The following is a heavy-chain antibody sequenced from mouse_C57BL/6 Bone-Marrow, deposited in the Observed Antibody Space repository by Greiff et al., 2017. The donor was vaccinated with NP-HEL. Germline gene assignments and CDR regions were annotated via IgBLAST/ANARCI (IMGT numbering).Heavy chain of an antibody. CDR2: ISNLAYSI. J-gene: IGHJ1*03. V-gene: IGHV5-15*01. D-gene: IGHD3-1*01. CDR1: GFTFSDYG. CDR3: ARQGARYWYFDV. Sequence: EVKLVESGGGLVQPGVSLKLSCAASGFTFSDYGMAWVRQAPRKGPEWVAFISNLAYSIYYADTVTGRFTISRENAKNTLYLEMSSLRSEDTAMYYCARQGARYWYFDVWGTGTTVTVSS.